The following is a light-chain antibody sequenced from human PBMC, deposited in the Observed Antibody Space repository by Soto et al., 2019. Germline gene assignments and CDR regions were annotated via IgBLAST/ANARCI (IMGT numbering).Light chain of an antibody. V-gene: IGKV3-20*01. Sequence: EIVLTQSPGTLSLSPGERATLSCRASQTLSSSYIAWYQQRPGQPPRLLIYGASARPTGIPDRFSGSGSGTDFTLPISRLEPGDFAVYYCQQYGSSLLSFGQGTKVEVK. CDR3: QQYGSSLLS. CDR1: QTLSSSY. CDR2: GAS. J-gene: IGKJ1*01.